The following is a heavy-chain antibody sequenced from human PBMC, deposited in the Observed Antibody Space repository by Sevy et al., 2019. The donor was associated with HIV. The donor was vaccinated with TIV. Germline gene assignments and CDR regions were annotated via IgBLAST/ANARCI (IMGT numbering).Heavy chain of an antibody. CDR2: IRYDGSNK. CDR1: GFTFSSYG. Sequence: GGSLRLSCAASGFTFSSYGMHWVRQAPGKGLEWVAFIRYDGSNKYYADSVKGRFTISRDNSKNTLYLQMNSLRAEDTAVYYCAKEGQVFGVVIMVYYYYGMDVWGQGTTVTVSS. V-gene: IGHV3-30*02. J-gene: IGHJ6*02. CDR3: AKEGQVFGVVIMVYYYYGMDV. D-gene: IGHD3-3*01.